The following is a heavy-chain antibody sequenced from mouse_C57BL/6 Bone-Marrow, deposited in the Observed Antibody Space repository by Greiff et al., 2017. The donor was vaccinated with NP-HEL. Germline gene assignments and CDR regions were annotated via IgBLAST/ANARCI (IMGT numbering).Heavy chain of an antibody. D-gene: IGHD1-1*01. V-gene: IGHV1-59*01. CDR1: GYTFTSYW. J-gene: IGHJ1*03. CDR2: IDPSDSYT. Sequence: QVQLQQPGAELVRPGTSVKLSCKASGYTFTSYWMHWVKQRPGQGLEWIGVIDPSDSYTNYNQKFKGKATLTVDTSSSTAYMQLSSLTSEDSAVYYCARDYYGSRGDFDVWGTGTTVTVSS. CDR3: ARDYYGSRGDFDV.